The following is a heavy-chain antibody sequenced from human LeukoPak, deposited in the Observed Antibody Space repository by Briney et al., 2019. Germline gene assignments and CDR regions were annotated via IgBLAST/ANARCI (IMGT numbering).Heavy chain of an antibody. D-gene: IGHD5-12*01. CDR1: GFTFSNYG. V-gene: IGHV3-30*18. CDR2: ISYDGSNK. Sequence: GGSLRLSCAASGFTFSNYGMHWVRQAPGKGLEWVAVISYDGSNKYYTDSVKGRFTISRDNYKNTLYLQMNSLRDEDTAVYYCAKDRTAGYDGLVDYWGQGTLVTVSS. CDR3: AKDRTAGYDGLVDY. J-gene: IGHJ4*02.